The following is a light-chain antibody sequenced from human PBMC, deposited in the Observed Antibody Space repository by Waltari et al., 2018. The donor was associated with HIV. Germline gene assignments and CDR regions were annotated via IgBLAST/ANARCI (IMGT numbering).Light chain of an antibody. CDR3: QTWGTGLRV. V-gene: IGLV4-69*01. CDR1: SGHSSYD. J-gene: IGLJ3*02. Sequence: QLVLTQSPSASASLGASVKLTCTLRSGHSSYDIAWHQPQPDKGPRYLRKLNSDGSHSKGDGIPDRFSGSSAGAERYRTISSLQSEDEADYYCQTWGTGLRVFGGGTKLTVL. CDR2: LNSDGSH.